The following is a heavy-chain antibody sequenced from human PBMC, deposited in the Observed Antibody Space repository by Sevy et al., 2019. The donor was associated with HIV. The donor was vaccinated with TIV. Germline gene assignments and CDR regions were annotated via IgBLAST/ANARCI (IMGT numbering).Heavy chain of an antibody. CDR2: IWYDGSNK. Sequence: GGSLRLSCAASGFTFSSYGMHWVRQAPGKGLEWVALIWYDGSNKYYADSVKGRFTISRDNSKNTLYLQMYSLGAEDTAVYYCVSGAYYYESRTENFDYWGQGTLATVSS. V-gene: IGHV3-33*01. J-gene: IGHJ4*02. CDR1: GFTFSSYG. CDR3: VSGAYYYESRTENFDY. D-gene: IGHD3-22*01.